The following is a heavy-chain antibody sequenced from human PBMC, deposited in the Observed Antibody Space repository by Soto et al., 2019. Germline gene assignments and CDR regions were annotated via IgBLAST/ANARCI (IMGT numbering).Heavy chain of an antibody. CDR3: ARDPHEGVYDY. D-gene: IGHD3-16*01. CDR1: GYTFTGYY. J-gene: IGHJ4*02. V-gene: IGHV1-2*02. Sequence: QVQLVQSGAEVKKPGASVKVSCKASGYTFTGYYLHWIRQAPGQGLEWMGWMRPNSGGANYAQKFQGRVSMTRDTSISTFYMELSSLRSDDTAVYYCARDPHEGVYDYWGQGTLVTV. CDR2: MRPNSGGA.